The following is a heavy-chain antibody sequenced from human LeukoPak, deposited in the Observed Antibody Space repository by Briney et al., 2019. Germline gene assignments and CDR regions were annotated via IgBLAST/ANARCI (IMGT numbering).Heavy chain of an antibody. CDR3: ARGLEKQPLEDY. V-gene: IGHV1-18*01. CDR1: GYTFTSYV. J-gene: IGHJ4*02. CDR2: ISAYNGNT. Sequence: ASVKVSCKASGYTFTSYVISWVRQAPGQGLEWMGWISAYNGNTNYAQKVQGRVTMTTDTSTNTAYMELRSLRSDDTAVYYCARGLEKQPLEDYWGQGTLVTVPS. D-gene: IGHD6-13*01.